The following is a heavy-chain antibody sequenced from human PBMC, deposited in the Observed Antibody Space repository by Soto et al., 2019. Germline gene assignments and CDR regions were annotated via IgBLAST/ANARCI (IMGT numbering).Heavy chain of an antibody. D-gene: IGHD6-19*01. J-gene: IGHJ5*02. Sequence: ASVKVSCKASGGTFSSYAISWVRQAPGQGLEWMGGIIPIFGTANYAQKFQGRVTITADESTSTAYMELSSLRSEDTAVYYCAGSVAGTFDPWGQGTMLTVYS. V-gene: IGHV1-69*13. CDR2: IIPIFGTA. CDR3: AGSVAGTFDP. CDR1: GGTFSSYA.